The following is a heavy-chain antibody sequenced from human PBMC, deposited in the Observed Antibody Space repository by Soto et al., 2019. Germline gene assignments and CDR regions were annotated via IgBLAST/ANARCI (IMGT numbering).Heavy chain of an antibody. J-gene: IGHJ4*02. V-gene: IGHV4-30-4*01. CDR1: GGSMSSGSCY. CDR3: ATMGTPATGLYYFDY. D-gene: IGHD2-15*01. Sequence: SETLSLTCSLCGGSMSSGSCYWSWIRKPPGKGLEWIGFISYSGSAYYNPSLKSRVTISVDTSKNQFSLNLSFVTAADTAVYYCATMGTPATGLYYFDYWGQGTLVTVSS. CDR2: ISYSGSA.